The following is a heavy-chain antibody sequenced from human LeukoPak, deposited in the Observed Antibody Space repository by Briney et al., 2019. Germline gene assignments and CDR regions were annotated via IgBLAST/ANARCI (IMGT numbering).Heavy chain of an antibody. CDR3: AGLGFSNSGSYLAPSDY. D-gene: IGHD1-26*01. V-gene: IGHV4-59*08. Sequence: SQTLSLTCTVSGGSISSYYWSWIRQPPGKGLEWIGYIYYSGGTNYNPSLKSRVTISVDTSKNKFSLTLSSVTAADTAVYYCAGLGFSNSGSYLAPSDYWGQGTLVTVSS. CDR2: IYYSGGT. CDR1: GGSISSYY. J-gene: IGHJ4*02.